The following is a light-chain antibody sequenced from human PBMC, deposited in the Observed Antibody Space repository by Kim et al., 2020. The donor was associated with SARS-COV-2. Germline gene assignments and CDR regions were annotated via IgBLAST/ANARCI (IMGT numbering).Light chain of an antibody. J-gene: IGKJ4*01. CDR3: QQYGSPLLT. Sequence: SPGEGATPSCRARQGVTSSYLAWYQQRPGQAPRLLIYATSIRATGVPDRFSGSDSGTDFTLTISRLEPEDFAVYYCQQYGSPLLTFGGGTKVDIK. CDR1: QGVTSSY. CDR2: ATS. V-gene: IGKV3-20*01.